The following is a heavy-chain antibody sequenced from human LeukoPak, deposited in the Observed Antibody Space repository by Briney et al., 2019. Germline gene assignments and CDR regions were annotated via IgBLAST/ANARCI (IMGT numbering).Heavy chain of an antibody. CDR2: MRFDGTTK. J-gene: IGHJ4*02. D-gene: IGHD6-19*01. Sequence: GGSLRLSCAASGFTFRSYGMHWVRQAPGKGLEWVAYMRFDGTTKYYTDSVKGRFTISRDTSHNTLYLEMNSLRPNDTAVYYCAKGQWLAHFDYWGQGTLVTVSS. CDR3: AKGQWLAHFDY. CDR1: GFTFRSYG. V-gene: IGHV3-30*02.